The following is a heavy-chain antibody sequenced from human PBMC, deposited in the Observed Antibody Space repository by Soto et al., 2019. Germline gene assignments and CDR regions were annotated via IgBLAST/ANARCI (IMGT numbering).Heavy chain of an antibody. CDR1: GFTFSSYA. D-gene: IGHD4-17*01. Sequence: GGSLRLSCAASGFTFSSYAMHWVRQAPGKGLEWVAVISYDGSNKYYADSVKGRFTISRDNSKNTLYLQMNSLRAEDTAVYYNAKDFNDYGDYEAFDYWGQGTLVTVSS. CDR2: ISYDGSNK. J-gene: IGHJ4*02. CDR3: AKDFNDYGDYEAFDY. V-gene: IGHV3-30-3*01.